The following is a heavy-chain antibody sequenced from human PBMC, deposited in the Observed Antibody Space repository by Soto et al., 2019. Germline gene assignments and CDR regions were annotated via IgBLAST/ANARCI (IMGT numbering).Heavy chain of an antibody. CDR3: AKEQLAMTVVVADYFDS. D-gene: IGHD3-22*01. J-gene: IGHJ4*02. Sequence: VQLVESGGGVVQPGKSLRLSCAASGFTFSTYGIHWVRQAPGKGLEWVALISYDGGSKYYGDSVKGRFIISRDNSHNTVSLQMNSLSADDTAVYFCAKEQLAMTVVVADYFDSWGQGTLVTVSS. V-gene: IGHV3-30*18. CDR1: GFTFSTYG. CDR2: ISYDGGSK.